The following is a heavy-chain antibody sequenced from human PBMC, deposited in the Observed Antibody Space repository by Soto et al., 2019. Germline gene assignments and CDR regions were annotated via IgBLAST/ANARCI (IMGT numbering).Heavy chain of an antibody. V-gene: IGHV4-34*01. CDR2: INHSGST. CDR1: GGSCSGYY. J-gene: IGHJ4*02. CDR3: ASVDDY. Sequence: SEILSLTCAVYGGSCSGYYWSWIRQPPGKGLEWIGEINHSGSTNYNPSLKSRVTISVDTSKNQFSLKLSSVTAADTAVCYCASVDDYWGQGTLVTVSS.